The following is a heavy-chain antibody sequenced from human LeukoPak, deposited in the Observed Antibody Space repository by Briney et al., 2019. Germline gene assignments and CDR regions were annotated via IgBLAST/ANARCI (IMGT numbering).Heavy chain of an antibody. V-gene: IGHV1-46*01. CDR2: INPSGGST. Sequence: ASVKVSCKASGYTFTSYYMHWVRQAPGQGLEWMGIINPSGGSTSYAQKFQGRVTTTRDTSTSTVYMELSSLRSEDTAVYYCARGVGSYDILTGWTDYFDYWGQGTLVTVSS. CDR1: GYTFTSYY. J-gene: IGHJ4*02. CDR3: ARGVGSYDILTGWTDYFDY. D-gene: IGHD3-9*01.